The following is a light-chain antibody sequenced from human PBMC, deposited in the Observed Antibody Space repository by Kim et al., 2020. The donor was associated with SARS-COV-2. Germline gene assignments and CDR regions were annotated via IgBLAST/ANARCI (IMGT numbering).Light chain of an antibody. CDR1: SSNIGSNY. Sequence: GQRVTITCSGSSSNIGSNYVYWYQQRPGTAPKLLIYRNNQRPSGVPDRFSGSKSGTSASRAISGLRSEDEADDYCAAWDDSLSGPVFGGGTKLTVL. CDR2: RNN. J-gene: IGLJ2*01. CDR3: AAWDDSLSGPV. V-gene: IGLV1-47*01.